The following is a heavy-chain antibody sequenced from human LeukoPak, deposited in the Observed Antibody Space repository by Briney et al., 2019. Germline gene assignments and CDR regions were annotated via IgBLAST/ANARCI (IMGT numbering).Heavy chain of an antibody. V-gene: IGHV7-4-1*02. CDR2: INTNTGNP. CDR1: GYTFTSYG. Sequence: ASVKVSCKASGYTFTSYGISWVRQAPGQGLEWMGWINTNTGNPTYAQGFTGRLVFSLDTSVSTAYLQLSNLRAEDTAVYYCVKVAAMIRGPYYFYYMDVWGKGTTVTVSS. J-gene: IGHJ6*03. D-gene: IGHD3-10*01. CDR3: VKVAAMIRGPYYFYYMDV.